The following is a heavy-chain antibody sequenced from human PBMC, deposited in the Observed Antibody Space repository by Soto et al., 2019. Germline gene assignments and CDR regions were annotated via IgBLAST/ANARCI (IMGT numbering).Heavy chain of an antibody. J-gene: IGHJ4*02. V-gene: IGHV1-3*01. CDR3: ARGPTVTMVSPFDY. Sequence: ASVKVSCKASGYTFTSYAMHWVRQAPGQRLEWMGWINAGNGNTKYSQKFQGRVTITRDTSASTAYMELSSLRSEDTAVYYCARGPTVTMVSPFDYWGQGTPVTVSS. CDR2: INAGNGNT. CDR1: GYTFTSYA. D-gene: IGHD4-4*01.